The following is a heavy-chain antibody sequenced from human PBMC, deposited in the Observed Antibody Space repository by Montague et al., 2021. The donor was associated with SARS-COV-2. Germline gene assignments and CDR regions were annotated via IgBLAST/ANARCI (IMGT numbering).Heavy chain of an antibody. CDR3: AKDRVPSSSWYDGMDV. Sequence: SLRLSCAASGFTFSSYPMTWVRQAPGKGLEWVSVVYSGGTTTYYADSVKGRFTISRDNSKNTLYLEMNSLRAEDTAIYYCAKDRVPSSSWYDGMDVWGQGTTVIVS. V-gene: IGHV3-23*03. D-gene: IGHD6-13*01. CDR2: VYSGGTTT. J-gene: IGHJ6*02. CDR1: GFTFSSYP.